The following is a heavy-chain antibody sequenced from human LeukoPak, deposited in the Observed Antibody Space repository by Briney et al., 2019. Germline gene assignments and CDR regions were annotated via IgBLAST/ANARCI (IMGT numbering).Heavy chain of an antibody. Sequence: PGGSLRLSCAASGFTFSSYAMSWVRQAPGKGLEWVSAISGNGGSTYYADSVKGRFTISRDNAMNTLYLQMNSLRAEDTAVYYCAKAVGGGYSYGSYYFDYWGQGTLVTVSS. V-gene: IGHV3-23*01. CDR1: GFTFSSYA. CDR3: AKAVGGGYSYGSYYFDY. J-gene: IGHJ4*02. D-gene: IGHD5-18*01. CDR2: ISGNGGST.